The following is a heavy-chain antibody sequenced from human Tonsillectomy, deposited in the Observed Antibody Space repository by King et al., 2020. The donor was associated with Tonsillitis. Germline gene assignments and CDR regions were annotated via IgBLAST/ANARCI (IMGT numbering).Heavy chain of an antibody. CDR2: ISWNGGSL. D-gene: IGHD6-13*01. V-gene: IGHV3-9*01. Sequence: VQLVESGGGLVQPGRSLRLSCAASGFIFDDYAMHWVRQAPGKGLAWVSTISWNGGSLGYADSVNGRLTISRDNAKNSLFLQMNSLRSEDTALYYCAKDVGARVAAAFWGPGTLVTVSS. J-gene: IGHJ4*02. CDR1: GFIFDDYA. CDR3: AKDVGARVAAAF.